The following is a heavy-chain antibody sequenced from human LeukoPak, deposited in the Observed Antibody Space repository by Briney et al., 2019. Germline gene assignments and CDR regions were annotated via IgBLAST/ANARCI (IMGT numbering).Heavy chain of an antibody. CDR3: ARRAGAYSHPYDY. D-gene: IGHD4/OR15-4a*01. J-gene: IGHJ4*02. CDR2: IYSGGST. CDR1: GFTVSSDS. Sequence: PGGSLRLSCTVSGFTVSSDSMSWVRQAPGKGLEWVSFIYSGGSTHYSDSVKGRFTISGDNSKNTLYLQMNSLRAEDTAVYYCARRAGAYSHPYDYWGQGTLVTVSS. V-gene: IGHV3-53*01.